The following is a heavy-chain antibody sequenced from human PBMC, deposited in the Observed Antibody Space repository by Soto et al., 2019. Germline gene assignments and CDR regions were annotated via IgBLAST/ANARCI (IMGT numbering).Heavy chain of an antibody. V-gene: IGHV3-23*01. D-gene: IGHD2-15*01. CDR1: GFTFSSYA. J-gene: IGHJ5*02. CDR3: AKDLSGSWNPSYWFDP. CDR2: ISGSGGST. Sequence: EVQLLESGGGLVQPGGSLRLSCAASGFTFSSYAMSWVRQAPGKGLEWVSAISGSGGSTYYADSVKGRFTISRYNSKNTLYLQMNSLRAEDTAVYYCAKDLSGSWNPSYWFDPWGQGTLVTVSS.